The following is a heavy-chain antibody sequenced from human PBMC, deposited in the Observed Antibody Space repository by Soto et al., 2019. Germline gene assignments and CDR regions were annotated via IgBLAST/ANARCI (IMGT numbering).Heavy chain of an antibody. Sequence: LILSSTSAAFPLITHTMTWVLQAPGPRLGWVSVISGSGSTYYADSVKGRFTISRDNSKNTVYLQMNSLRADDTAVYFCAKVPREGCLGGSCQFGHWGQGRVITVAS. CDR3: AKVPREGCLGGSCQFGH. V-gene: IGHV3-23*01. CDR1: AFPLITHT. D-gene: IGHD2-15*01. CDR2: ISGSGST. J-gene: IGHJ4*02.